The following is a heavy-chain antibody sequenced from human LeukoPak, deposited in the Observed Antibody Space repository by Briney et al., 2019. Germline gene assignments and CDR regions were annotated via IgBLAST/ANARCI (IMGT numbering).Heavy chain of an antibody. J-gene: IGHJ5*02. CDR2: IKQDGSEK. V-gene: IGHV3-7*03. CDR3: ARVSLDYGSGSYYNPAWFDP. CDR1: GFTFSSYW. D-gene: IGHD3-10*01. Sequence: PGGSLRLSCAASGFTFSSYWMSWVRQAPGKGLEWVANIKQDGSEKYYVDSVKGRFTISRDNAKNSLYLQMNSLRAEDTAVYYCARVSLDYGSGSYYNPAWFDPWGQGTLVTVSS.